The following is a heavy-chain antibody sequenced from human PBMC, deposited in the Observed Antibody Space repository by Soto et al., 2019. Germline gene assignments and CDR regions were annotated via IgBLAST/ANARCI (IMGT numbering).Heavy chain of an antibody. J-gene: IGHJ4*02. V-gene: IGHV3-23*01. CDR1: EFTFSSYA. D-gene: IGHD6-13*01. CDR2: ISGSGGRT. CDR3: AKTLLSTSWYGLHDY. Sequence: GGSLRLSCAASEFTFSSYAMSWVRQAPGKGLEWVSAISGSGGRTYYADSAKGRFTISRDNSRNTLHLQMNSLRVEDTAVYYCAKTLLSTSWYGLHDYVSQGTLVTVS.